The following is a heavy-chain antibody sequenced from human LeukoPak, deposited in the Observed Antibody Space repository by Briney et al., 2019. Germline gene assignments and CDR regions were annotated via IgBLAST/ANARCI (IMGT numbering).Heavy chain of an antibody. CDR2: INPSGAST. V-gene: IGHV1-46*01. D-gene: IGHD3/OR15-3a*01. CDR1: GYTFTSCF. J-gene: IGHJ4*02. Sequence: ASVKVSCKTSGYTFTSCFIHWVRQAPGQGLEWMGIINPSGASTSYAQRFQGRVTMTRDMSTSTVYMELSSLRSEDTAVYYCARETPGTGAFDYWGQGTLVTVSS. CDR3: ARETPGTGAFDY.